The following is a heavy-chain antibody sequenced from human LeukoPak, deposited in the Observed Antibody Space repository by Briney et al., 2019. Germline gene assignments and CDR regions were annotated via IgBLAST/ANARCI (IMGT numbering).Heavy chain of an antibody. CDR2: IRYDGSYK. D-gene: IGHD4-23*01. CDR1: GFTFSYSG. J-gene: IGHJ6*03. V-gene: IGHV3-30*02. CDR3: AHSGGKYYYYMDV. Sequence: GGSLRLSCAASGFTFSYSGMHWVRQAPGKGLEWVAFIRYDGSYKYYADSVKGRFTISRDNSKNTLYLQMNSLRAEDTAVYYCAHSGGKYYYYMDVWGKGTTVTISS.